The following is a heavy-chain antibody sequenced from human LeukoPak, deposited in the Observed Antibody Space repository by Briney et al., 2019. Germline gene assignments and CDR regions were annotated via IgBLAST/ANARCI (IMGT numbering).Heavy chain of an antibody. D-gene: IGHD3-9*01. Sequence: SETLSLTCSVSGASISSGSYSWSWIRQPAGEGLEWIGRIYTSGNTNYNPSLKSRVTVSVDTSKNQFSLRLSSVTAADTAVYYCARDRLTGFSGEAAFDIWGQGTMVTVSS. CDR1: GASISSGSYS. J-gene: IGHJ3*02. CDR2: IYTSGNT. CDR3: ARDRLTGFSGEAAFDI. V-gene: IGHV4-61*02.